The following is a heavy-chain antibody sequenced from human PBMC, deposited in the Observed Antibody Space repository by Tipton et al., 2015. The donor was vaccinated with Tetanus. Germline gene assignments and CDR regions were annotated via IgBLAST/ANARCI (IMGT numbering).Heavy chain of an antibody. V-gene: IGHV4-34*01. Sequence: GLVKPSETLSPTCAVYGGSFSGYYWNWIRQPPGKGLEWIGEINDSGSTSYNPSLKSRVTISVDTPKNQFSLNLSSVTAADTAVYYCARWETVTTKIHYWGQGTLVTVSS. CDR2: INDSGST. CDR3: ARWETVTTKIHY. CDR1: GGSFSGYY. J-gene: IGHJ4*02. D-gene: IGHD4-17*01.